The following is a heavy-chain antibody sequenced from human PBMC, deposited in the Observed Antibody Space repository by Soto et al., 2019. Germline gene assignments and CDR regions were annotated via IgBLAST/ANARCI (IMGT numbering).Heavy chain of an antibody. V-gene: IGHV3-23*01. Sequence: GGSLRLSCAASGFTFSSYAMSWVRQAPGKGLEWVSAISGSGGSTYYADSVKGRFTISRDNSKNTLYLQMNSLRAEDTAVYYCAKDWYYDYIWGSYRPVDYWGQGTLVTVPQ. CDR2: ISGSGGST. CDR1: GFTFSSYA. CDR3: AKDWYYDYIWGSYRPVDY. D-gene: IGHD3-16*02. J-gene: IGHJ4*02.